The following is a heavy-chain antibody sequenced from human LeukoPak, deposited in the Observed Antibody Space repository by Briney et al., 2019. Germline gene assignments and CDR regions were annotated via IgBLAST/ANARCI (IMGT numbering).Heavy chain of an antibody. CDR2: ISAYNGNT. V-gene: IGHV1-18*04. Sequence: ASVKVSCKASGYTFTSYGISWVRQAPGQGLEWMGWISAYNGNTNYAQKLQGRVTMTTDTSTSTAYMELRSLRSDDTAVYYCARVDRLLWFGEFCGMDVWGKGTTVTVSS. CDR1: GYTFTSYG. CDR3: ARVDRLLWFGEFCGMDV. J-gene: IGHJ6*04. D-gene: IGHD3-10*01.